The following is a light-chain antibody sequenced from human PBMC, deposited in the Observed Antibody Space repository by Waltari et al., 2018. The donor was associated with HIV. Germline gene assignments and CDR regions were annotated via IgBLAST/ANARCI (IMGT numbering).Light chain of an antibody. CDR2: DVS. Sequence: QSALTQPASVSGSPGQSITIPCTGTSSDVGGYNYVSWYQQHPGKAPKLMIYDVSNRPSGVSNRFSGSKSGNTASLTISGLQAEDEADYYCSSYTSSSTPYVFGTGTKVTVL. CDR1: SSDVGGYNY. CDR3: SSYTSSSTPYV. V-gene: IGLV2-14*03. J-gene: IGLJ1*01.